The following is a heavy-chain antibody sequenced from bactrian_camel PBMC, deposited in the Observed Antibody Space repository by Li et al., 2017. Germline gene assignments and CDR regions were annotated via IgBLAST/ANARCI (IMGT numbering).Heavy chain of an antibody. CDR3: AAKRQCSDPEWYY. D-gene: IGHD2*01. CDR2: IDHGAT. Sequence: HVQLVESGGGSVQAGGSLRLSCVASGNIAGNLCMAWFRQSPGKGREGVATIDHGATDYTDSVRGRFTISKDSLRTTLILQMNNLAPDDTAVYYCAAKRQCSDPEWYYWGQGTQVTVS. V-gene: IGHV3S6*01. J-gene: IGHJ4*01. CDR1: GNIAGNLC.